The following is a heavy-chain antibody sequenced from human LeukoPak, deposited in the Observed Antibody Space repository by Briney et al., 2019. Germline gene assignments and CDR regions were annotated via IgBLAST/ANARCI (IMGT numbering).Heavy chain of an antibody. CDR3: ARGLVVVAARDAFDI. Sequence: ASVKVSCKASGYTFTSYYMHWVRQAPGQGLEWMGIINPSGGSTSYAQKFQGRVTMTRDTSISTAYMELSRLRSDDTAVYYCARGLVVVAARDAFDIWGQGTMVTVSS. J-gene: IGHJ3*02. CDR1: GYTFTSYY. CDR2: INPSGGST. D-gene: IGHD2-15*01. V-gene: IGHV1-46*01.